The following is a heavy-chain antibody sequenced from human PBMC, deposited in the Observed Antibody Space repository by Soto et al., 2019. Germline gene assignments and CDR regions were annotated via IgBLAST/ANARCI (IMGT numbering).Heavy chain of an antibody. CDR3: ASNTPVGGMDV. D-gene: IGHD2-2*02. CDR1: GGTFSTYA. CDR2: IIPIFGTP. V-gene: IGHV1-69*01. Sequence: QLQLVQSGAEVKKPGSSVKVSCKASGGTFSTYAINWVRQAPGQGLEWMGGIIPIFGTPDYAQKFQGRVTITADESTSTAYMELSSLRSEDTAVYYCASNTPVGGMDVWGQGTTVTVSS. J-gene: IGHJ6*02.